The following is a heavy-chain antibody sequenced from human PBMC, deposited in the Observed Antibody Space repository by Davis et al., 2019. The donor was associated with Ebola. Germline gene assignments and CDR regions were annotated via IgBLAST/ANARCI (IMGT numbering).Heavy chain of an antibody. J-gene: IGHJ4*02. D-gene: IGHD6-13*01. CDR1: EFTLSDHY. CDR2: TRNTANSYST. Sequence: GESLKISCAASEFTLSDHYMDWVRQTPGMGLEWVARTRNTANSYSTEYAASVKGRFTISRDDSHNSLHLQMNSLTIEDTALYYCARARSSSWRDFDYWGQGTLVTVSS. CDR3: ARARSSSWRDFDY. V-gene: IGHV3-72*01.